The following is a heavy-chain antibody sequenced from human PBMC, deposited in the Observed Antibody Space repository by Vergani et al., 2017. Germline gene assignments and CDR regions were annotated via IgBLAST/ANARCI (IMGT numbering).Heavy chain of an antibody. Sequence: QVQLQESGPGLVKPSETLSLTCTVSGGSISSYYWSWIRQPPGKGLEWIGYIYYSGSTNYNPSLKSRVTISVDTSKNQFSLKLSSVTAADTAVYYCARALRPYYYYMDVWGKGP. CDR1: GGSISSYY. CDR3: ARALRPYYYYMDV. V-gene: IGHV4-59*13. CDR2: IYYSGST. J-gene: IGHJ6*03.